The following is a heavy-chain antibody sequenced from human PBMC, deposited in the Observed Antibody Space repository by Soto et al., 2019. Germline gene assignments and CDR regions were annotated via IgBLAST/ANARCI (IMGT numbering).Heavy chain of an antibody. J-gene: IGHJ6*02. CDR3: TTGSVEGV. CDR2: IKRKIDGEAT. D-gene: IGHD2-15*01. V-gene: IGHV3-15*07. CDR1: GFSFSNAW. Sequence: EVQLVESGGGLVKPGGSLRLSCAASGFSFSNAWMNWVRQAPGKGLEWVGRIKRKIDGEATDYAGPVKGRFTVFRDDSKSALYLQMTSLKGDDPAVYYCTTGSVEGVWGQGTTVTVS.